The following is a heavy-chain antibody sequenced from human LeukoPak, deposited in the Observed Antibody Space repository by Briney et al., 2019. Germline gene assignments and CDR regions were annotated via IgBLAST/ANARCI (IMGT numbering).Heavy chain of an antibody. V-gene: IGHV4-59*01. CDR2: IYYSGST. Sequence: SETLSLXCTVSGGSISSYYWSWIRQPPGKGLEWIGYIYYSGSTNYNPSLKSRVTISVDTSKNQFSLKLSSVTAADTAVYYCARTDCSGGSCYFDYWGQGTLVTVSS. CDR3: ARTDCSGGSCYFDY. D-gene: IGHD2-15*01. CDR1: GGSISSYY. J-gene: IGHJ4*02.